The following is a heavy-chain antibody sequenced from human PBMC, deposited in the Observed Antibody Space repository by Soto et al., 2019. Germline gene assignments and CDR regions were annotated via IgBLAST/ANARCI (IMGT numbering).Heavy chain of an antibody. J-gene: IGHJ6*02. CDR2: ISSSSSTI. CDR3: ASDITYSSSWYYYGMDV. D-gene: IGHD6-13*01. V-gene: IGHV3-48*02. Sequence: GGSLRLSCAASGFTFSSYSMNWVRQAPGKGLEWVSYISSSSSTIYYADSVKGRFTISRDNAKNSLYLQMNSLRDEDTAVYYCASDITYSSSWYYYGMDVWGQGTTVTVSS. CDR1: GFTFSSYS.